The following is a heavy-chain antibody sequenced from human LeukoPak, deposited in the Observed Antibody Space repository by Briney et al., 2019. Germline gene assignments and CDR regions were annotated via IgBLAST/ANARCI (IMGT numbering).Heavy chain of an antibody. Sequence: PGGSLRLSCAASGFTFSSYEMNWVRQAPGKGLEWVSYISSSGSTIYYADSVKGRFTISRDNAKNSLYLQMNSLRAEDTAVYYCARFTPPLRYFDWLSNLEDWYFDYWGQGTLVTVSS. J-gene: IGHJ4*02. CDR1: GFTFSSYE. CDR2: ISSSGSTI. CDR3: ARFTPPLRYFDWLSNLEDWYFDY. V-gene: IGHV3-48*03. D-gene: IGHD3-9*01.